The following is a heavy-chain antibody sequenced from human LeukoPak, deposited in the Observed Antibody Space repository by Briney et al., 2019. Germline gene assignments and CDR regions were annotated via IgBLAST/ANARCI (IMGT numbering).Heavy chain of an antibody. Sequence: SETLSLTCAVYGGSFSGYYWSWIRQPPGKGLEWIGEINHSGSTNYNPSLKSRVTISVDTSKTQFSLKLSSVTAADTAVYYCARGGIQLWLSRDYYFDYWGQGTLVTVSS. D-gene: IGHD5-18*01. CDR1: GGSFSGYY. J-gene: IGHJ4*02. CDR3: ARGGIQLWLSRDYYFDY. V-gene: IGHV4-34*01. CDR2: INHSGST.